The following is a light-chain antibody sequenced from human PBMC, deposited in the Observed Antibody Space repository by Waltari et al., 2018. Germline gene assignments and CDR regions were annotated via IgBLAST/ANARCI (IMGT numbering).Light chain of an antibody. Sequence: DIVVTQSPLSLPVTPGEPASISCRSSQSLLHRNGTNSLDWYLQKPGQSPQLLIYLGSNRASGVPDRFSGSGSGTDFTLRISRVEAEDVGVYYCMQSLQTLWTFGPGTKVEIK. V-gene: IGKV2-28*01. CDR3: MQSLQTLWT. J-gene: IGKJ1*01. CDR2: LGS. CDR1: QSLLHRNGTNS.